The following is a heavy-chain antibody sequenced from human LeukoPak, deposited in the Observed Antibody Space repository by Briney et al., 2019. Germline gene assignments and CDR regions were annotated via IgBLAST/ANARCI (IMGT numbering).Heavy chain of an antibody. J-gene: IGHJ3*02. CDR2: ISAYNGNT. Sequence: ASVKVSCKASGYTFTSYGISWVRQAPGQGLEWMGWISAYNGNTNYAQKLQGRVTMTTDTSTSTAYMELRSLRSDDTAVYYCATHTIVGVVTYGFPIWGRGTLVTVSS. D-gene: IGHD3-3*01. V-gene: IGHV1-18*01. CDR3: ATHTIVGVVTYGFPI. CDR1: GYTFTSYG.